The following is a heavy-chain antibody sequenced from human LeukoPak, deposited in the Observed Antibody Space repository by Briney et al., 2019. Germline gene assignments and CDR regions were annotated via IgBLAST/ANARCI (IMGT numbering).Heavy chain of an antibody. CDR2: TYYRSKWYT. D-gene: IGHD1-26*01. CDR3: VRGAWELLSHYWYFDL. J-gene: IGHJ2*01. CDR1: EDSVSSNNAA. Sequence: SQTLSLTCAISEDSVSSNNAAWNWIRQSPSRGLEWLGRTYYRSKWYTEYAVSVKSRITINPDTSKDQFSLQLNSVTPEDTAVYYCVRGAWELLSHYWYFDLWGRGTLVTVSS. V-gene: IGHV6-1*01.